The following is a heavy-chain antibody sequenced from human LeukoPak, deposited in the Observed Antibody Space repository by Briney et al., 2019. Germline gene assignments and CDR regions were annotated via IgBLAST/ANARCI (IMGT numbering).Heavy chain of an antibody. V-gene: IGHV3-9*01. J-gene: IGHJ3*02. CDR3: AKVDDSSGYGDAFDI. CDR2: ISWNRGSI. Sequence: QTGGSLRISCAASGFTFDDYAMHWVRQSPGKVLALVSGISWNRGSIGYADYVKGRFTISRDNAKNSLYLQMNSLRAEDTALYYCAKVDDSSGYGDAFDIWGQGTMVTVSS. CDR1: GFTFDDYA. D-gene: IGHD3-22*01.